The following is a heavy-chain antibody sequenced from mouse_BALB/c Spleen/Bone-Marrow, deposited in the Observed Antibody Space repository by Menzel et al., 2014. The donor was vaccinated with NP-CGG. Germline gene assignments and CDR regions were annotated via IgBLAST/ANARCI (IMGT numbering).Heavy chain of an antibody. Sequence: EVKLVESGGGLVQPKGSLKLSCAASGFTFNTYAMNWVRQAPGKGLEWVARIRSKSNNYATYYADSVKDRFTISGDDSQSMLYLQMNNLKTEDTAMYYCVRGDGDYWGQGPTLTVSS. CDR3: VRGDGDY. CDR2: IRSKSNNYAT. CDR1: GFTFNTYA. J-gene: IGHJ2*01. V-gene: IGHV10-1*02. D-gene: IGHD3-3*01.